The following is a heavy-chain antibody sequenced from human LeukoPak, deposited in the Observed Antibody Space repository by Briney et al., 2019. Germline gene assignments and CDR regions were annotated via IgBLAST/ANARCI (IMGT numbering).Heavy chain of an antibody. D-gene: IGHD2-2*01. CDR1: GFTFSDNV. CDR3: TKGGYATSWYCNY. Sequence: GGSLRLSCAASGFTFSDNVMPWVRQAPGKGLEWVATIKQDGSEKYYVDSVRGRFTISRVNAENSLFLQMNSLRAEDTAVYYCTKGGYATSWYCNYWGQGTLVTVSS. V-gene: IGHV3-7*03. CDR2: IKQDGSEK. J-gene: IGHJ4*02.